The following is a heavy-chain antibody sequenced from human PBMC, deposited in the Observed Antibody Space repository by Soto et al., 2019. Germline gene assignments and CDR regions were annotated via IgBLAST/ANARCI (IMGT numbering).Heavy chain of an antibody. Sequence: EVQLLESGGGFIQSGGSLRLSCAASGFTFSSYAMSWVRQAPGKRLEWLSLISGSGATTYYADSVKGRFIVSRDKSKNTVYLQMNSLRADDTALYYCTKSSVHCSGGSCFDFWGQETLVTVSS. D-gene: IGHD2-15*01. CDR1: GFTFSSYA. J-gene: IGHJ5*01. CDR2: ISGSGATT. CDR3: TKSSVHCSGGSCFDF. V-gene: IGHV3-23*01.